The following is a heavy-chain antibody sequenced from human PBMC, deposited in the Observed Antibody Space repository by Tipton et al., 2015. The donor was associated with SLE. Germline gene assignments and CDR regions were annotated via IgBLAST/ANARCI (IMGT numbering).Heavy chain of an antibody. CDR3: ARDGEGCSSTSCHNYYYYMDV. CDR1: GGSFSGYY. V-gene: IGHV4-34*01. Sequence: TLSLTCAVYGGSFSGYYWSWIRQPPGKGLEWIGEINHSGSTNYNPSLKSRVTISVDTSKNRFSLKLSAVTAADTAVYYCARDGEGCSSTSCHNYYYYMDVWGKGTTVTVSS. CDR2: INHSGST. J-gene: IGHJ6*03. D-gene: IGHD2-2*01.